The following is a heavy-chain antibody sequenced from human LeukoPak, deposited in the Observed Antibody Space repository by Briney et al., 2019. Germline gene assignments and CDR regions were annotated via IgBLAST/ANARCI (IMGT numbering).Heavy chain of an antibody. Sequence: GGSLRLSCAASGFTFSTYNMNWVRQAPGKGLEWVSSISSSSNYIYYADSVKGRFTISRDNAKTSLYLQMNSLRPEDTAVYYCAAAWSNFDYWGQGILAAVSS. CDR2: ISSSSNYI. J-gene: IGHJ4*02. CDR1: GFTFSTYN. V-gene: IGHV3-21*01. D-gene: IGHD6-25*01. CDR3: AAAWSNFDY.